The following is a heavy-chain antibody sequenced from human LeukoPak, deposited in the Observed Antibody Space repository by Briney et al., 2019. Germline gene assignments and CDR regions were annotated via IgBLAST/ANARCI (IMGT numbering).Heavy chain of an antibody. Sequence: SETLSLTCTVSGXSISSYYCSWIRQPPGKGLEWIGYLNYSETTNYNPSLKRRVTISVDTSKNQFSLRLSSVTAADTAVYYCARTPIAVAGTFDIWGQGTMVTVSS. J-gene: IGHJ3*02. CDR1: GXSISSYY. CDR3: ARTPIAVAGTFDI. CDR2: LNYSETT. D-gene: IGHD6-19*01. V-gene: IGHV4-59*01.